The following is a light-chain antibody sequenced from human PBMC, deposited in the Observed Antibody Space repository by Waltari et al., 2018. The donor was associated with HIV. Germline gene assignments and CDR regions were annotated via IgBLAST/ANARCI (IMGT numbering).Light chain of an antibody. V-gene: IGLV2-23*02. CDR3: CSYAGSNTYL. J-gene: IGLJ1*01. CDR2: DVS. CDR1: SRSFGSYNY. Sequence: QSALTQPASVSGFPGQSITISCPGSSRSFGSYNYVSWYQHHPGKAPKLFIYDVSKRPSGVSNRFSGSKSGNTASLTISGLQAEDEADYYCCSYAGSNTYLFGTGTEVTVL.